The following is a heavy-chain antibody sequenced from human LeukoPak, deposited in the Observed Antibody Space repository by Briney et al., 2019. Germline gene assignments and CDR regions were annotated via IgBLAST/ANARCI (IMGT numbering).Heavy chain of an antibody. Sequence: SSETLALTCTVSDGSIRSYYWSWIRQPPGKRLEWIGFGHYDGNTNYSPSLKSRVTISVDTSKNQVSLILNSVTAADTAVYYCARHRNVDSALDDFDYWGQGTLVTVSS. J-gene: IGHJ4*02. D-gene: IGHD5-18*01. V-gene: IGHV4-59*08. CDR2: GHYDGNT. CDR3: ARHRNVDSALDDFDY. CDR1: DGSIRSYY.